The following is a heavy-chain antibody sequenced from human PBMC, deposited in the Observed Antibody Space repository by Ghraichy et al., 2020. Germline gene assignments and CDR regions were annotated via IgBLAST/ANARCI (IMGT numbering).Heavy chain of an antibody. J-gene: IGHJ4*02. D-gene: IGHD3-22*01. CDR1: GFTFRNYG. CDR2: IRYDGSHQ. CDR3: EGDSSDYYIHY. Sequence: GGSLRLSCAASGFTFRNYGMHWVRQPPGKGLEWVTFIRYDGSHQYYADSVKGRFTVSRDNSKNTLHLVMNSLRPEDTALYYCEGDSSDYYIHYWGQGTLVTVSS. V-gene: IGHV3-30*02.